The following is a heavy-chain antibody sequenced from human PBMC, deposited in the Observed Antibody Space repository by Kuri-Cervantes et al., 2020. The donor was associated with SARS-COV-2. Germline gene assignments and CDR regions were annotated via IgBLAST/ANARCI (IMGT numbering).Heavy chain of an antibody. D-gene: IGHD6-13*01. CDR3: ARYSSSWSYY. CDR1: GFTFSSYS. Sequence: GESLKISCAASGFTFSSYSMNWVRQAPGKGLEWVSSISSSSSYIYYADSVKGRFTDSRDNAKNSLYLQMNSLRAEDTAVYYCARYSSSWSYYWGQGTLVIVSS. V-gene: IGHV3-21*01. J-gene: IGHJ4*02. CDR2: ISSSSSYI.